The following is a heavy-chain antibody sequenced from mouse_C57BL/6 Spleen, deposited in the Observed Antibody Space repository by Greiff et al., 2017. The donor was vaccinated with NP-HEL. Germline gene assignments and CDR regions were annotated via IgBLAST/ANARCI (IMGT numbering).Heavy chain of an antibody. CDR3: ARDDYGSSYGVYAMDY. Sequence: QVQLQQSGAELARPGASVKLSCKASGYTFTSYGISWVKQRTGQGLEWIGEIYPRSGNTYYNEKFKGKATLTADKSSSTAYMELRSLSSEDSAVYFCARDDYGSSYGVYAMDYWGQGTSVTVSS. CDR2: IYPRSGNT. D-gene: IGHD1-1*01. V-gene: IGHV1-81*01. CDR1: GYTFTSYG. J-gene: IGHJ4*01.